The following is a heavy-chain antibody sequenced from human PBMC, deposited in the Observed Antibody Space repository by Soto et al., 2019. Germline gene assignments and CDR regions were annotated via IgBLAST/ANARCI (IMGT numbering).Heavy chain of an antibody. CDR1: GGTFSSYA. Sequence: QVQLVQSGAEVKKPRSSVKVSCKASGGTFSSYAISWVRQAPGQGLEWMGGIIPIFGTANYAQKFQGRVTITADESTSTAYMELSSLRSEDTAVYYCARGDIVVVPAAERRYYYYGMDVWGQGTTVTVSS. J-gene: IGHJ6*02. CDR3: ARGDIVVVPAAERRYYYYGMDV. D-gene: IGHD2-2*01. CDR2: IIPIFGTA. V-gene: IGHV1-69*01.